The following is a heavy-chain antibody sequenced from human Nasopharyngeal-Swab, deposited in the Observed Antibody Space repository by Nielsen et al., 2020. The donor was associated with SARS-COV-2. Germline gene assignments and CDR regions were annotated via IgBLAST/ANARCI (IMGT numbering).Heavy chain of an antibody. D-gene: IGHD3-9*01. CDR2: ISSSSSYI. J-gene: IGHJ4*02. Sequence: WIRQPPGKGLEWVPSISSSSSYIYYADSVKGRFTISRDNAKNSLYLQMNSLRAEDTAVYYCARRLTGGDYWGQGTPVTVSS. V-gene: IGHV3-21*01. CDR3: ARRLTGGDY.